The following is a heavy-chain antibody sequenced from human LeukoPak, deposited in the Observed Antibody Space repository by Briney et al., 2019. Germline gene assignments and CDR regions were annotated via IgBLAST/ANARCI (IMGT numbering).Heavy chain of an antibody. V-gene: IGHV3-23*01. Sequence: GGSLRLSCAASGFTFSSYAMSWVRQAPGKGLEWVSGISGSGGSTYYADSVKGRFTISRDNSKSTVYLQMNSLRTEDTAVYYCAKDRVSPGFNWFDPWGQGTLVTVSS. J-gene: IGHJ5*02. CDR2: ISGSGGST. CDR1: GFTFSSYA. D-gene: IGHD2/OR15-2a*01. CDR3: AKDRVSPGFNWFDP.